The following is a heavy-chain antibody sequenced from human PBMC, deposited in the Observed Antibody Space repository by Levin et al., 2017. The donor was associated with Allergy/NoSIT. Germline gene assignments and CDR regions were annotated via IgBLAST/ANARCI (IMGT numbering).Heavy chain of an antibody. D-gene: IGHD6-13*01. J-gene: IGHJ4*02. Sequence: GGSLRLSFVASGFPFLTYALSWFRQAPGKGLEWVSSISDRGGNRFYADSVKGRFTISRDNSKNTVHLQMSSLRAEDTAVYYCVKSYSTNSIAYWGQGTLVIVSS. CDR3: VKSYSTNSIAY. CDR1: GFPFLTYA. V-gene: IGHV3-23*01. CDR2: ISDRGGNR.